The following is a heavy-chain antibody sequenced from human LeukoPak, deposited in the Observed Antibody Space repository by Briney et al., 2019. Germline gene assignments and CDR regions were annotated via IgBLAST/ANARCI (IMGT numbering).Heavy chain of an antibody. V-gene: IGHV3-30*02. J-gene: IGHJ4*02. CDR1: GFTFSSYG. CDR2: IRYDGSNK. D-gene: IGHD3-9*01. CDR3: AKWRYDILTMDY. Sequence: GGSLRLSCAASGFTFSSYGMHWVRQAPGKGLEWVAFIRYDGSNKYYADSVKGRFTISRDNSKNTLYLQMNSLRAEDTAVYYCAKWRYDILTMDYWGQGTLVTVSS.